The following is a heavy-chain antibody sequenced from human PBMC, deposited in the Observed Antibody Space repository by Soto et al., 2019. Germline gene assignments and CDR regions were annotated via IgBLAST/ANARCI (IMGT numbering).Heavy chain of an antibody. V-gene: IGHV3-23*01. Sequence: EVRLLESGGGWAQPGESLRLSCAASGFTFSSYAMSWVRQAPGKGLAWVSGIRGSGDRTYYADSVKGRVTISRDNSQNTLYLQVNRLRVEDTAVYFCAKGSTDLIIVPGGDPWGQGTLVTVSS. CDR2: IRGSGDRT. CDR1: GFTFSSYA. D-gene: IGHD2-2*01. J-gene: IGHJ5*02. CDR3: AKGSTDLIIVPGGDP.